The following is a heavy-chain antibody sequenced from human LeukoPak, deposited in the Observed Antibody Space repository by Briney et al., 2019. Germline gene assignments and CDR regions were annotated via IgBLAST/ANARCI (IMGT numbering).Heavy chain of an antibody. J-gene: IGHJ6*02. V-gene: IGHV3-9*01. CDR2: ISWNSGSI. Sequence: GRSLRLSCAASGSTFDDYAMHWVRQAPGKGLEWVSSISWNSGSIGYADSVKGRFTISRDNAKNSLYLQMNSLRAEDTALYYCAKDKTPRTRYYYYYGMDVWGQGTTVTVSS. CDR3: AKDKTPRTRYYYYYGMDV. D-gene: IGHD2-2*01. CDR1: GSTFDDYA.